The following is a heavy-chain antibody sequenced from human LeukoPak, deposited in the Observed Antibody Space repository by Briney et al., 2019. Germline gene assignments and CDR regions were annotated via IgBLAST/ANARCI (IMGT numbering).Heavy chain of an antibody. CDR3: AREPGSKGGFDY. V-gene: IGHV3-21*01. D-gene: IGHD6-13*01. J-gene: IGHJ4*02. CDR1: GFTFSSYS. Sequence: GGSLRLSCAASGFTFSSYSMNWVRQAPGKGLEWVSSISSSSSYIYYADSVKGRFTISRDNAKNSLYLQMNSLRAEGTAVYYCAREPGSKGGFDYWGQGTLVTVSS. CDR2: ISSSSSYI.